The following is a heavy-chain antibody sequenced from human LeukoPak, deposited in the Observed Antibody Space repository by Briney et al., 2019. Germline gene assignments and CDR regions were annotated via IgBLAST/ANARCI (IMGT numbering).Heavy chain of an antibody. D-gene: IGHD3-10*01. J-gene: IGHJ4*02. CDR2: INHSGTT. V-gene: IGHV4-4*02. CDR1: GDFIISSHW. CDR3: ARLPLGAFGEVLNFDL. Sequence: PSETLSLTCAVPGDFIISSHWWSWIRQPPGKGLEWIGDINHSGTTKYNPSLKSRVTLLIDISKSHFSLKVNSVTAADTAVYYCARLPLGAFGEVLNFDLWGQGTVVTVSS.